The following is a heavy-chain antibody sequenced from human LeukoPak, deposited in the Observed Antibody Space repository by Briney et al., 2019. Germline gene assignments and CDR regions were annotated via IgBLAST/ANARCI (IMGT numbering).Heavy chain of an antibody. V-gene: IGHV3-48*01. CDR2: INSNSGTI. Sequence: GGSLRLSCAASGFTFSDYAMNWVRQAPGKGLKWFSFINSNSGTIYYADSVKGRFTISRDNAKNSLYLQMNSLRAEDTGVYYCARDTWYSNSWLHAFDIWGQGTMVTVSS. J-gene: IGHJ3*02. CDR3: ARDTWYSNSWLHAFDI. D-gene: IGHD6-13*01. CDR1: GFTFSDYA.